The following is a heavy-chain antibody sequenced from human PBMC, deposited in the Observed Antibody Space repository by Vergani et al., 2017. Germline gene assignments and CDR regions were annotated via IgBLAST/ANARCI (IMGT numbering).Heavy chain of an antibody. CDR1: GYSFTSYW. CDR3: ASSGSHCSSTSCPNAYFDY. Sequence: EVQLVQSGAEVKKPGESLKISCKGSGYSFTSYWIGWVRQMPGKGLEWMGIIYPGDSDTRYSPSFQGQVTISADTSSSTAYLQWSSLKASDTAMYYCASSGSHCSSTSCPNAYFDYWGQGTLVTVSS. V-gene: IGHV5-51*01. J-gene: IGHJ4*02. CDR2: IYPGDSDT. D-gene: IGHD2-2*01.